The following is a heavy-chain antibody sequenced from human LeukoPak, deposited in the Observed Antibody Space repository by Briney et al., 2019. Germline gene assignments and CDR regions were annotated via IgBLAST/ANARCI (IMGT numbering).Heavy chain of an antibody. CDR2: IYTSGST. J-gene: IGHJ3*02. CDR3: ARELGHSGSYQEGAFDI. Sequence: PSENLSLNCTGSGGSISSYYWSWIRQPAGKGLEWIGRIYTSGSTNYNPSLNSRVTMSVDTSKNQFSLKLSSVTAADTAVYYCARELGHSGSYQEGAFDIWGQGTMVTVSS. D-gene: IGHD1-26*01. V-gene: IGHV4-4*07. CDR1: GGSISSYY.